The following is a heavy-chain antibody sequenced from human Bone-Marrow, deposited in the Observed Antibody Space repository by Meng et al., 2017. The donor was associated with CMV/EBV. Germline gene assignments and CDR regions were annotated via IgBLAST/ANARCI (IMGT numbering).Heavy chain of an antibody. J-gene: IGHJ6*02. D-gene: IGHD3-16*02. CDR2: IRSKAYGGTT. CDR3: TREQLATDYDYVWGSYRYTGGLMDV. CDR1: GFSFSGSA. Sequence: GESLKISCAASGFSFSGSAIHWVRQAPGKGLEWVGFIRSKAYGGTTEYAASVKGRFTISRDDSKSIAYLQMNSLKTEDTAVYYCTREQLATDYDYVWGSYRYTGGLMDVWGQGTTVTVSS. V-gene: IGHV3-49*04.